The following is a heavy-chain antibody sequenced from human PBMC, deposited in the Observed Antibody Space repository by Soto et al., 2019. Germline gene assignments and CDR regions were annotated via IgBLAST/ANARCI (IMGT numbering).Heavy chain of an antibody. Sequence: QVQLVESGGGVVQPGRSLRLSCAASGFTFSRYGMHWVRQAPGKGLEWVAVIWYDGSNKYYADSVKGRFTISRDNSENTVYLQMNSLRAEDAAVYYCARETVMITFGGVIADAFDSWGQGTMVTVSS. D-gene: IGHD3-16*02. V-gene: IGHV3-33*01. J-gene: IGHJ3*02. CDR2: IWYDGSNK. CDR1: GFTFSRYG. CDR3: ARETVMITFGGVIADAFDS.